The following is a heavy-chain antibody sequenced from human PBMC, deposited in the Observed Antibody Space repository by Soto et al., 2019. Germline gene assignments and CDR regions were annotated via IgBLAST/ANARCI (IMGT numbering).Heavy chain of an antibody. CDR2: IIPMFRAP. V-gene: IGHV1-69*13. J-gene: IGHJ4*02. Sequence: SVKVSCKASGGTFSSYTIGWVRQTPGQGLEWMGGIIPMFRAPNYAQKFQGRVTITADESTTTAYMELSSLRSEDTAVYYCARVGEYSRSSFDYWGQGTLVTVSS. CDR1: GGTFSSYT. D-gene: IGHD6-6*01. CDR3: ARVGEYSRSSFDY.